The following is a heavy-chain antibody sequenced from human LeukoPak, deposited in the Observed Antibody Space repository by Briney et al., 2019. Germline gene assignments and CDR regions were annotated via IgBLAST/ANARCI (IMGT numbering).Heavy chain of an antibody. J-gene: IGHJ3*02. CDR1: GGSISSYY. CDR2: IYYSGST. CDR3: ARSDYYDSSGYYLYAFHI. V-gene: IGHV4-59*01. D-gene: IGHD3-22*01. Sequence: SETLSLTCTVSGGSISSYYWNWMRQPPGKGLEWIGYIYYSGSTNYNPSLKSRVTISVDTSKNQFSLKLFSVTAADTAVYFCARSDYYDSSGYYLYAFHIWGQGTMVTVSS.